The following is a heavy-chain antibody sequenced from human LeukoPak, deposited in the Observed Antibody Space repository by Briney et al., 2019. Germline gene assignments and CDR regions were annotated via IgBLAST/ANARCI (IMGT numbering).Heavy chain of an antibody. V-gene: IGHV3-30-3*01. CDR3: ARDRGAGGTYYLDY. CDR1: GFTFSSYG. J-gene: IGHJ4*02. D-gene: IGHD6-13*01. Sequence: GGSLRLSCAASGFTFSSYGMHWVRQAPGRELEWVAGISYDGSNKDYADSVKDRFTISRDNSKNTLYLQMNSLRAEDTAVYYCARDRGAGGTYYLDYWGQGTLVTVSS. CDR2: ISYDGSNK.